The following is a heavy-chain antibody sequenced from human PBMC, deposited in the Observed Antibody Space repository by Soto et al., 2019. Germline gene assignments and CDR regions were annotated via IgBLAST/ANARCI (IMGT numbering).Heavy chain of an antibody. J-gene: IGHJ4*02. V-gene: IGHV4-59*01. D-gene: IGHD1-20*01. CDR3: AALYNTSPFFDS. CDR2: ISYTGTA. CDR1: GDSNHSFY. Sequence: SETLSLTCTVSGDSNHSFYWAWIRQPPGKGLEWIGHISYTGTANYNPSLESRVTVSIDTSKNQFSLRLRSVTAADTAIYYCAALYNTSPFFDSWGQGTLVTVS.